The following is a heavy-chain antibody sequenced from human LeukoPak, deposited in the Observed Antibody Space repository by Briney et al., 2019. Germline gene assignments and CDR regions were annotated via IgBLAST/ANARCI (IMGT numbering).Heavy chain of an antibody. V-gene: IGHV1-69*04. CDR2: IIPILGIA. J-gene: IGHJ5*02. Sequence: ASVKVSCKASGGTFSSYAISWVRQAPGQGLEWMGRIIPILGIANYAQKFQGRVTITTDESTSTAYMELSSLRSEDTAVYYCARAWSSSSSSTINWFDPWGQGTLVTVSS. D-gene: IGHD6-6*01. CDR1: GGTFSSYA. CDR3: ARAWSSSSSSTINWFDP.